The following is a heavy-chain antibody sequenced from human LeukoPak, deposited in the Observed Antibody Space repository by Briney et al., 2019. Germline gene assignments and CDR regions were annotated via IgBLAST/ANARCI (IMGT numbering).Heavy chain of an antibody. D-gene: IGHD2-15*01. V-gene: IGHV3-23*01. J-gene: IGHJ4*02. Sequence: GGSLRLSCAASGFTFSNYAMSWVRQAPGKGLVWFSAITDSGGDTYYADSVKGRFTISRDNSKNTLDLQMSSLRAEDTAVYYCAKGSASSRPYYFDYWGQGALVTVSS. CDR3: AKGSASSRPYYFDY. CDR1: GFTFSNYA. CDR2: ITDSGGDT.